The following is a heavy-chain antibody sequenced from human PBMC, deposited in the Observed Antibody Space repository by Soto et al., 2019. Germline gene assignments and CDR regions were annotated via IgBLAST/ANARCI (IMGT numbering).Heavy chain of an antibody. CDR2: INSGASNT. CDR1: GFNFSSSW. CDR3: ARGPSGWFGYDY. V-gene: IGHV3-74*01. Sequence: GGSMRLSCAASGFNFSSSWMHWVSQAPGKGLVWVSRINSGASNTNYADSVKGRFTISRDNAKNTLYLQMDSLTAEDTAVYYCARGPSGWFGYDYWGQGTLVTVSS. D-gene: IGHD6-19*01. J-gene: IGHJ4*02.